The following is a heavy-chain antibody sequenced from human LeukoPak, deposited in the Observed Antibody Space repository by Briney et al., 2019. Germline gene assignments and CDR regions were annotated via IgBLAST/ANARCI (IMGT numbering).Heavy chain of an antibody. CDR2: ISPSGGST. J-gene: IGHJ6*02. CDR3: ARDQGGSSWNYYYGMDV. V-gene: IGHV1-46*02. Sequence: ASVKVSCKASGYTFNNYYMYWVRQAPGQGLEWMGIISPSGGSTSYAREFQGRVTMTRDTSTSTASMELSSLRSDDTAVYYCARDQGGSSWNYYYGMDVWGQGTTVTVSS. CDR1: GYTFNNYY. D-gene: IGHD6-13*01.